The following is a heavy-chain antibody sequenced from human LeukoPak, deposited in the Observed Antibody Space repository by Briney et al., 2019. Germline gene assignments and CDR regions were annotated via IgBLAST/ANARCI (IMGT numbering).Heavy chain of an antibody. CDR3: ARHSTAAGAFDI. CDR2: IYTSGST. CDR1: DGSISSYY. V-gene: IGHV4-4*09. D-gene: IGHD6-13*01. Sequence: SETLSLTCTVSDGSISSYYWSWIRQPPGKGLEWIGYIYTSGSTNYNPSLKSRVTISVDTSKNQFSLKLSSVTAADTAVYYCARHSTAAGAFDIWGQGTMVTVSS. J-gene: IGHJ3*02.